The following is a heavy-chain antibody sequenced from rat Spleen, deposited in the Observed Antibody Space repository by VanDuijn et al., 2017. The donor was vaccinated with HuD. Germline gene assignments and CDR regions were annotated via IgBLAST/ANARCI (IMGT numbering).Heavy chain of an antibody. CDR2: ISYDGSST. J-gene: IGHJ2*01. CDR1: GFTFSNYH. D-gene: IGHD4-3*01. V-gene: IGHV5-7*01. CDR3: ARHEGNSGYYSDY. Sequence: EVQLVESDGGLVQPGRSLKLSCAASGFTFSNYHMAWVRQAPKRGLEWVATISYDGSSTYYRDSVKGRFTISRDNAKSTLYLQMDSLGSEDTATYYCARHEGNSGYYSDYWGQGVMVTVSS.